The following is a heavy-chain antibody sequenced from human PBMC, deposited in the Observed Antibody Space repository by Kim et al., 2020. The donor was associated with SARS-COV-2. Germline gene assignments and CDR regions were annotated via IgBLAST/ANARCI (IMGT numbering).Heavy chain of an antibody. D-gene: IGHD5-12*01. V-gene: IGHV3-15*01. CDR2: IKTKSDGGTT. Sequence: GGSLRLSCGGSGFTFSNAWMSWVRPAPGKGLEWVGRIKTKSDGGTTDYAAPVKGRFTISRDDSKNTVYLEMNSLKTEDTAVYYCSTDQWPGDSAYSFDY. J-gene: IGHJ4*01. CDR3: STDQWPGDSAYSFDY. CDR1: GFTFSNAW.